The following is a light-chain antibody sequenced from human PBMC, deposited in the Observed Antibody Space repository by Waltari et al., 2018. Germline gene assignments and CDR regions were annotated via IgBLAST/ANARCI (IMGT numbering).Light chain of an antibody. V-gene: IGLV2-14*03. J-gene: IGLJ3*02. CDR3: ASYTRSTFTWV. Sequence: QSALTQPASVSGSTGQSIPISCTANIIDVGGSNYVSWYQQHPGKVPKLMIYDVSRRPSGISNRFSGSKSGKTASLTISGLQAEDEADYYCASYTRSTFTWVFGGGTKLTVL. CDR1: IIDVGGSNY. CDR2: DVS.